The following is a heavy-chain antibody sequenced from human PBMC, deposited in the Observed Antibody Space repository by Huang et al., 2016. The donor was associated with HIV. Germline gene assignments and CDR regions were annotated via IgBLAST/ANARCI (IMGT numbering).Heavy chain of an antibody. CDR2: KRNDGDKK. Sequence: VQLMESGGGVVLPGGSLRLSCAASGFILSNYGMHWVRQAPGKGLGWGASKRNDGDKKYYGDSVKGRFTIGRDNSKNTLFVQMSSRRTEDTAVYYCARGDYYDSSGYHPGYFDYWGQGTLVTVSS. CDR3: ARGDYYDSSGYHPGYFDY. CDR1: GFILSNYG. J-gene: IGHJ4*02. V-gene: IGHV3-30*02. D-gene: IGHD3-22*01.